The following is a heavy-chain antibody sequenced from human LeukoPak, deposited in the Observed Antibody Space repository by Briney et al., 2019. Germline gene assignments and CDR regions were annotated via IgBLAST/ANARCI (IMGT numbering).Heavy chain of an antibody. Sequence: PSETLSLTYTVSGGSISSYYWSWIRQPAGKGLEWIGRIYTSGSTNYNPSLKSRVTMSVDTSKNQFSLKLSSVTAADTAVYYCARDRGYSYARGRDYYYMDVWGKGTTVTVSS. D-gene: IGHD5-18*01. CDR2: IYTSGST. V-gene: IGHV4-4*07. CDR1: GGSISSYY. CDR3: ARDRGYSYARGRDYYYMDV. J-gene: IGHJ6*03.